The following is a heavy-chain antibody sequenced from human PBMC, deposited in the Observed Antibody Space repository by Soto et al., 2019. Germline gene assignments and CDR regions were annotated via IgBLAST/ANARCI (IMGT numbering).Heavy chain of an antibody. CDR3: AGEWYTSGHPVYSDS. J-gene: IGHJ4*02. V-gene: IGHV3-33*01. CDR1: GFSFSKYA. D-gene: IGHD6-19*01. Sequence: GGSLRLSCAASGFSFSKYAMHWVRQAPGKGLECVAGMWVDGSKTDYADSVKGRFTVSRDNSRNTLSLQMNSLRAEDTAVYYCAGEWYTSGHPVYSDSWGQGTVVTVSS. CDR2: MWVDGSKT.